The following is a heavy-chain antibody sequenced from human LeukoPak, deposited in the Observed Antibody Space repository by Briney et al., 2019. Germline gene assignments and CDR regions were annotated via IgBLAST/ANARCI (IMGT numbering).Heavy chain of an antibody. Sequence: SQTLSLTCTLSGVSLSSGRYYWSCIRHPPGKGLEWIGRIYTSGSTNYNPSLKSRVTISVDTSKNQFSLKLSSVTAADTAVYYCAREALYDILTGRYNRAFDYWGQGTLVTVSS. CDR1: GVSLSSGRYY. D-gene: IGHD3-9*01. V-gene: IGHV4-61*02. CDR3: AREALYDILTGRYNRAFDY. CDR2: IYTSGST. J-gene: IGHJ4*02.